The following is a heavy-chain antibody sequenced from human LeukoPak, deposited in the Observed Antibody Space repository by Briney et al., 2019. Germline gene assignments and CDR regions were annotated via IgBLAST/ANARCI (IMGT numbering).Heavy chain of an antibody. CDR1: GFTFSSYG. J-gene: IGHJ3*02. CDR3: ARVRQIGYCSSTSCPHAFDI. Sequence: PGGSLRLSCAASGFTFSSYGMHWVRQAPGKGLEWVAVISYDGSNKYYADSVKGRFTISRDNSKNTLYLQMNSLRAEDTAVYYCARVRQIGYCSSTSCPHAFDIWGQGTMVTVSS. D-gene: IGHD2-2*01. CDR2: ISYDGSNK. V-gene: IGHV3-30*19.